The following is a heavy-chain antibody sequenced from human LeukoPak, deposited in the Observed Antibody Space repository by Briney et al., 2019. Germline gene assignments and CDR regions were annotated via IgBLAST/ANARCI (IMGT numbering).Heavy chain of an antibody. Sequence: GGSLRLSCAASGFTFSSYAMSWVRQAPGKGLEWVSAISGSGGSTYYADSVKGRFTISRDNSKNSLYLQMNSLRAEDTAVYYCARDGLGTYYYDSSGYFFDYWGQGTLVTVSS. CDR3: ARDGLGTYYYDSSGYFFDY. D-gene: IGHD3-22*01. V-gene: IGHV3-23*01. CDR2: ISGSGGST. J-gene: IGHJ4*02. CDR1: GFTFSSYA.